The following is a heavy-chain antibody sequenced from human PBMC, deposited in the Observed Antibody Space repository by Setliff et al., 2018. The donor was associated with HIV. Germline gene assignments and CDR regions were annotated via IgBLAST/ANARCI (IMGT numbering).Heavy chain of an antibody. CDR2: ISPGGGST. V-gene: IGHV1-46*01. CDR1: GYSFTNYY. D-gene: IGHD3-22*01. CDR3: ARGPLVVPTHYYMDL. J-gene: IGHJ6*03. Sequence: GASVKVSCKASGYSFTNYYIHWVRQAPGQGLEWMGKISPGGGSTSKEQKFQGRFTMTRGTSTSTVYMELSSLRSEDTAVYYCARGPLVVPTHYYMDLWGKGTTVTVSS.